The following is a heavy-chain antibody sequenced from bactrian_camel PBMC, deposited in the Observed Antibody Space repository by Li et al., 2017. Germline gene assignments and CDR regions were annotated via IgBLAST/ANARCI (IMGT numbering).Heavy chain of an antibody. CDR2: IDRAGSP. V-gene: IGHV3S53*01. Sequence: HVQLVESGGGSVQAGGSLRLTYAASGDTVGKIYMAWFRQAPGKEREGVAAIDRAGSPTYTYSVMGRFTISKDNVQNTLYLQMNDLKPEDTAIYYCAADFYNLQLARSYTYWGQGTQVTVS. J-gene: IGHJ4*01. D-gene: IGHD7*01. CDR3: AADFYNLQLARSYTY. CDR1: GDTVGKIY.